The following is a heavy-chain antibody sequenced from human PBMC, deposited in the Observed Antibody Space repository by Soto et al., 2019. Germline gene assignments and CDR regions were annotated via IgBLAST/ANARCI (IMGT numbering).Heavy chain of an antibody. D-gene: IGHD3-22*01. CDR1: GGSISSDDYY. CDR2: IHSSGSI. V-gene: IGHV4-30-4*01. J-gene: IGHJ1*01. Sequence: SETLSLTCTVSGGSISSDDYYWSWIRQAPGRGLEWIGYIHSSGSIYYNPSLKSRSTMSIDTAGNQFSLKVSSVTVADTAVYYCARDLDGLHDDTSGPFPRPVWGQGTLVTVSS. CDR3: ARDLDGLHDDTSGPFPRPV.